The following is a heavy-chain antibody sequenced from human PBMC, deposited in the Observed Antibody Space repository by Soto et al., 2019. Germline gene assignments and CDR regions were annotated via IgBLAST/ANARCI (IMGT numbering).Heavy chain of an antibody. CDR2: IDPSDSYT. CDR1: GYSFTSYW. J-gene: IGHJ6*02. D-gene: IGHD1-26*01. CDR3: ARVAASGYYYCMDV. V-gene: IGHV5-10-1*01. Sequence: GEALTVSCKGSGYSFTSYWISWVRQMPGKGLEWMGRIDPSDSYTNYSPSFQGHVTISADKSISTAYLQWSSLKASDTAMYYCARVAASGYYYCMDVWGQGATVTVSS.